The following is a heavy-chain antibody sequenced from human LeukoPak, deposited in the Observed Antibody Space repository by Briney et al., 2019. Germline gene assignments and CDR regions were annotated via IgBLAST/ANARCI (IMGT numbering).Heavy chain of an antibody. CDR2: IYYSGST. CDR1: GGSISSYY. V-gene: IGHV4-59*12. CDR3: ARESGMVRGGSPDYYYYYGMDV. J-gene: IGHJ6*02. Sequence: SETLSLTCTVSGGSISSYYWSWIRQPPGKGLEWIGYIYYSGSTNYNPSLKSRVTISVDTSKNQFSLKLSSVTAADTAVYYCARESGMVRGGSPDYYYYYGMDVWGQGTTVTVSS. D-gene: IGHD3-10*01.